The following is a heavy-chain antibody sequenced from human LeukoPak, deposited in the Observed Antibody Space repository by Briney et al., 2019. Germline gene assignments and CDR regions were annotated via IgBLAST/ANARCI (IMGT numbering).Heavy chain of an antibody. CDR2: IWYDGGHK. V-gene: IGHV3-33*01. CDR3: ARAREGFYGPFDY. CDR1: GFTFSSYG. Sequence: GGSLRLSCAASGFTFSSYGMHWVRQAPGKGLEWVAVIWYDGGHKYYADSVKGRFTISRDNSKNSLYLQMNSLRAEDTAVYYCARAREGFYGPFDYWGQGTLVTVSS. J-gene: IGHJ4*02. D-gene: IGHD2/OR15-2a*01.